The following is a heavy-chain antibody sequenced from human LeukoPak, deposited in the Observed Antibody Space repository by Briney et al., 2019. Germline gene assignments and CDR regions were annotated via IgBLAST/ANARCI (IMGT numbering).Heavy chain of an antibody. Sequence: GASVKVFCKASGYTFTSYAMHWVRQAPGQRLEWMGWINAGNGNTKYSQKFQGRVTITRDTSASTAYMELSSLRSEDTAVYYCARGGVLLWFGEHDYWGQGTLVTVSS. J-gene: IGHJ4*02. D-gene: IGHD3-10*01. CDR1: GYTFTSYA. V-gene: IGHV1-3*01. CDR2: INAGNGNT. CDR3: ARGGVLLWFGEHDY.